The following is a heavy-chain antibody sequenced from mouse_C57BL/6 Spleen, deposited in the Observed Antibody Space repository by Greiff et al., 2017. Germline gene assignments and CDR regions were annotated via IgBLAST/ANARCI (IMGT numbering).Heavy chain of an antibody. D-gene: IGHD1-1*01. CDR2: IHPNSGST. J-gene: IGHJ1*03. Sequence: VQLQQPGAELVKPGASVKLSCKASGYTFTSYWMHWVKQRPGQGLEWIGMIHPNSGSTNYNEKFKSKATLTVDNSSSTAYMQLSSLTSEDSAVXSCARGDYYGSSYWYFDVWGTGTKVTVSS. CDR3: ARGDYYGSSYWYFDV. V-gene: IGHV1-64*01. CDR1: GYTFTSYW.